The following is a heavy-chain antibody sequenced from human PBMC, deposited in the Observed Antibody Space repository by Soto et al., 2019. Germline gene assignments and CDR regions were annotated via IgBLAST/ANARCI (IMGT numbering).Heavy chain of an antibody. D-gene: IGHD3-10*01. CDR3: AREGVQHGSGPYYYYGMDV. Sequence: EVQLVESGGGLVKPGGSLRLSCAASGFIFSSYSMNWVRQAPGKGLEWVSSISSSSSYIYYADSVKGRFTTSRDNAKNTLYLQMNSLTAEDTAVYYCAREGVQHGSGPYYYYGMDVWGQGTTVTVSS. CDR2: ISSSSSYI. CDR1: GFIFSSYS. V-gene: IGHV3-21*01. J-gene: IGHJ6*02.